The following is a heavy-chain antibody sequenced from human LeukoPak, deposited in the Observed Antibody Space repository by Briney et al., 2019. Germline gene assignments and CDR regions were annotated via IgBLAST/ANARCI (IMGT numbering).Heavy chain of an antibody. CDR3: AKNGDYGAYYYYGMDV. J-gene: IGHJ6*02. Sequence: GGSLRLSCAASGFTFSTYGMHWVRQAPGKGLEWVTVIWYDGSNKYYADSVKGRFTISRDNSKNTLYLQMNSLRAEDTAVYYCAKNGDYGAYYYYGMDVWGQGTTVTVSS. CDR1: GFTFSTYG. D-gene: IGHD4-17*01. CDR2: IWYDGSNK. V-gene: IGHV3-30*02.